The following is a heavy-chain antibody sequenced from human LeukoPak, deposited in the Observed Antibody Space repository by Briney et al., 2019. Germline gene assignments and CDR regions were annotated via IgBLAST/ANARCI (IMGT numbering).Heavy chain of an antibody. J-gene: IGHJ4*02. Sequence: GASLKISCKGSGYRFTSYWIGWVRQMPGKGLEWMGIIYPGDSDTRYSPSFQGQVTISADKSISTAYLQWSSLKASDTAMYYCASYGSGSYYNEYYFDYWGQGTLVTVSS. V-gene: IGHV5-51*01. D-gene: IGHD3-10*01. CDR2: IYPGDSDT. CDR3: ASYGSGSYYNEYYFDY. CDR1: GYRFTSYW.